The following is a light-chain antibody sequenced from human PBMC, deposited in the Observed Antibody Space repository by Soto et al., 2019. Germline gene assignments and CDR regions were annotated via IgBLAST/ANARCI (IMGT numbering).Light chain of an antibody. Sequence: DIVMTQSPDSLSASLGERATINCKSSQTVFHTSYNKDFLAWYQQKAGQPPKLLFYWASTRESGVPARFSGGGSGTDFSLTISSLQPEDVAVYYCQQYYSSVTFGQGTKLEIK. CDR3: QQYYSSVT. V-gene: IGKV4-1*01. CDR2: WAS. J-gene: IGKJ2*01. CDR1: QTVFHTSYNKDF.